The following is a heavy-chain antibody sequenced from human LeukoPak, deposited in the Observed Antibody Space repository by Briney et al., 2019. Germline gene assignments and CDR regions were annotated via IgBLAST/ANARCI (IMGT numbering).Heavy chain of an antibody. CDR2: ISWDGGST. CDR3: AKVDYGDPVFDY. Sequence: PGGSLRLSCAASGFTFDDYAMHWVRQAPGKGLEWVSLISWDGGSTYYADSVKGRFTISRDNSKNTLYLQMNSLRAEDTAVYYCAKVDYGDPVFDYWGQGTLVTVSS. D-gene: IGHD4-17*01. CDR1: GFTFDDYA. V-gene: IGHV3-43D*03. J-gene: IGHJ4*02.